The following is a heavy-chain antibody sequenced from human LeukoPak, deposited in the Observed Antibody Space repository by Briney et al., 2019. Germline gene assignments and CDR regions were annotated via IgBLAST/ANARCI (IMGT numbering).Heavy chain of an antibody. CDR2: ISAYNGNT. J-gene: IGHJ4*02. CDR1: GYTVTSYS. D-gene: IGHD3-9*01. CDR3: ARVGEGCILTGFPFDY. Sequence: ASVKVSCKASGYTVTSYSISWVRQAPGQGLEWMGWISAYNGNTNYAQKLQGRVTMTTDTSTSTAYMELRSLRSDDTAVYYCARVGEGCILTGFPFDYWGQGTLVTVSS. V-gene: IGHV1-18*01.